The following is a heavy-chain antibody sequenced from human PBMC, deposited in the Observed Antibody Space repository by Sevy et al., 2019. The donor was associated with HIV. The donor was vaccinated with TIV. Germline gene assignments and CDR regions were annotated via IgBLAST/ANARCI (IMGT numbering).Heavy chain of an antibody. V-gene: IGHV1-2*02. CDR2: INLDSGGT. J-gene: IGHJ4*02. CDR1: GHTFSGYY. Sequence: ASVKVSCKAPGHTFSGYYMHWVRQAPGQVPEWMGWINLDSGGTNYAQIFQGRVTMTRDTSISTAYLELSRLRSDDTAVYYCASEVTLRFDYWGQGTQVTVSS. D-gene: IGHD2-21*02. CDR3: ASEVTLRFDY.